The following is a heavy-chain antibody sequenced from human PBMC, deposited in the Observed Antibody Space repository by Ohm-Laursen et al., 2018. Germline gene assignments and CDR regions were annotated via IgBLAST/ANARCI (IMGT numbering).Heavy chain of an antibody. CDR3: AKVEVAGTKWELLGFDY. CDR1: GFTFSNYA. J-gene: IGHJ4*02. D-gene: IGHD6-19*01. Sequence: SLRLSCAASGFTFSNYAMYWVRQAPGKGLEWVSAISGSGGSTYYADSVKGRFTISRDNSRNTLYLQMNSLRAEDTAVYYCAKVEVAGTKWELLGFDYWGQGTLVTVSS. CDR2: ISGSGGST. V-gene: IGHV3-23*01.